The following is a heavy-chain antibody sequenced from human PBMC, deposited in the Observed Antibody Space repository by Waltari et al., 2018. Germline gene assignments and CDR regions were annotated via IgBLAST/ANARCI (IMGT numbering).Heavy chain of an antibody. CDR2: ISYDGINK. Sequence: QVQLVESGGGVVQPGRSLRLSCAASGFTFSSYAMHWVRQAPGKGLERVAVISYDGINKYYADSVKGRFTISRDNSKNTLYLQMNSLRAEDTAVYYCARGSSSSYYYMDVWGKGTTVTISS. J-gene: IGHJ6*03. D-gene: IGHD6-6*01. V-gene: IGHV3-30-3*01. CDR1: GFTFSSYA. CDR3: ARGSSSSYYYMDV.